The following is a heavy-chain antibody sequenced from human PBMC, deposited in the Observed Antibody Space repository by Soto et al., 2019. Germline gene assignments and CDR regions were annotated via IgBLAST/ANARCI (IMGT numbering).Heavy chain of an antibody. V-gene: IGHV4-59*01. CDR2: IYYTGST. J-gene: IGHJ5*02. Sequence: PSETLSLTCTVSVGSISTYYWSWIRQPPGKGLEWIGFIYYTGSTNYNPSLKSRVTLSLDTSKNQFSLKLSSVTAADTAVYYCARASSCAYDSCAFDPWGQGTLVTVSS. D-gene: IGHD3-16*01. CDR3: ARASSCAYDSCAFDP. CDR1: VGSISTYY.